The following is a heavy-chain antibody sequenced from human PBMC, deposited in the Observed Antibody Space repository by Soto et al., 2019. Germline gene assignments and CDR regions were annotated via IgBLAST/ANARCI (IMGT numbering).Heavy chain of an antibody. CDR3: ARVSSSGRKSMDV. V-gene: IGHV3-48*03. Sequence: GSLRLSCAASGFTFSSYEMNWVRQAPGKGLEWVSYISSSGSTIYYADPVKGRFTISRDNAKNSLYLQMNSLRAEDTAVYYCARVSSSGRKSMDVWGQGTTVTVSS. D-gene: IGHD6-19*01. J-gene: IGHJ6*02. CDR2: ISSSGSTI. CDR1: GFTFSSYE.